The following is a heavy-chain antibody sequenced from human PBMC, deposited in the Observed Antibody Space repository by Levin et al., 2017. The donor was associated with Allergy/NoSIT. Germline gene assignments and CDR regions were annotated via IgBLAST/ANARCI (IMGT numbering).Heavy chain of an antibody. Sequence: GGSLRLSCAASGFTFSSYAMHWVLQAPGKGLEWVAVISYDGSNKYYADSVKGRFTISRDNSKNTLYLQMNSLRAEDTAVYYCARGPPDYGDYESYFDYWGQGTLVTVSS. J-gene: IGHJ4*02. CDR1: GFTFSSYA. V-gene: IGHV3-30-3*01. D-gene: IGHD4-17*01. CDR3: ARGPPDYGDYESYFDY. CDR2: ISYDGSNK.